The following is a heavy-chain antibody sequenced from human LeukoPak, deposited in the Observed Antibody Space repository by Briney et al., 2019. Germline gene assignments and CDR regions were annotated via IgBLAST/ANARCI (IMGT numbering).Heavy chain of an antibody. CDR1: GFTFSDYY. J-gene: IGHJ5*02. CDR3: ARHLPSDWFDP. Sequence: PGGSLRLSCAASGFTFSDYYMSWIRQAPGKGLEWVSYISSSSSYTNYADSVKGRFTISRDNAKNSLYLQMNSLRAEDTAVYYCARHLPSDWFDPWGQGTLVTVSS. CDR2: ISSSSSYT. V-gene: IGHV3-11*03.